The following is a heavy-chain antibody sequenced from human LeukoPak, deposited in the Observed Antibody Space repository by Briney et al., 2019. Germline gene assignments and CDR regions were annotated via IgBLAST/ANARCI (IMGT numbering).Heavy chain of an antibody. CDR3: ASLRTYYYDSSGYRSMN. V-gene: IGHV4-61*02. J-gene: IGHJ4*02. CDR1: GGSISSGSYY. Sequence: SQTLSLTCTVSGGSISSGSYYWSWIRQPAGKGLEWIGRIYTSGSTNYNPSLKSRVTISVDTSKNQFSLKLSSVTAADTAVYYCASLRTYYYDSSGYRSMNWGQGTLVTVSS. CDR2: IYTSGST. D-gene: IGHD3-22*01.